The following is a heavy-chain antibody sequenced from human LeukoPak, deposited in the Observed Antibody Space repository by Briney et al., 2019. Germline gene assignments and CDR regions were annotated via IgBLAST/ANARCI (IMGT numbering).Heavy chain of an antibody. D-gene: IGHD2-2*01. J-gene: IGHJ5*02. CDR3: ARDQGYCSSTSCPTYNWFDP. Sequence: SETLSLTCTVSGGSISSYYWSWIRQPAGKGLEWIGRIYTSGSTNYNPSLKSRVTMSVDTSKNQFSLKLSSVTAADTAVYYCARDQGYCSSTSCPTYNWFDPWGQGTLVTVSS. V-gene: IGHV4-4*07. CDR1: GGSISSYY. CDR2: IYTSGST.